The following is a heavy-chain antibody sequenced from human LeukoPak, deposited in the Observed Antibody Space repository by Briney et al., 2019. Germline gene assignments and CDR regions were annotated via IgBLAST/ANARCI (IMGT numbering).Heavy chain of an antibody. CDR3: ATNYYDSSGYGAYFDY. CDR1: GGTFSSYA. CDR2: FDPEDGET. V-gene: IGHV1-24*01. D-gene: IGHD3-22*01. J-gene: IGHJ4*02. Sequence: ASVKVSCKASGGTFSSYAISWVRQAPGKGLEWMGGFDPEDGETIYAQKFQGRVTMTEDTSTDTAYMELSSLRSEDTAVYYCATNYYDSSGYGAYFDYRGQGTLVTVSS.